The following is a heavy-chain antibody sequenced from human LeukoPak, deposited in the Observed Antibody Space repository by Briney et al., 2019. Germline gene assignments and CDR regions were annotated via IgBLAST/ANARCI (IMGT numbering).Heavy chain of an antibody. CDR2: ISYDGRNK. D-gene: IGHD3-10*01. V-gene: IGHV3-30*18. CDR3: AKDVDPFGSGSYVEGFDY. CDR1: GFTFSSYG. Sequence: PGGSLRLSCAASGFTFSSYGMHWVRQAPGKGLEWVAVISYDGRNKYYADSVRGRFTISRDNSKNTLYLQMNSLRAEDTAVYYCAKDVDPFGSGSYVEGFDYWGQGTLVTVSS. J-gene: IGHJ4*02.